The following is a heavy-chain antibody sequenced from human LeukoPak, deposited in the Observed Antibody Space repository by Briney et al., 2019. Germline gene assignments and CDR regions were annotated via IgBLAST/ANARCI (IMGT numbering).Heavy chain of an antibody. CDR2: IYTRGST. CDR3: ATDGMVRGPDAWFNS. D-gene: IGHD3-10*01. CDR1: GGSVSSGRYY. J-gene: IGHJ5*01. Sequence: SETLSLTCTVSGGSVSSGRYYWTWIRQPAGKGLEWIGRIYTRGSTNYNPSLKSRVTISVDTSKNEFSLNLTSVTAADTAVYYCATDGMVRGPDAWFNSWGQGTLVTVSS. V-gene: IGHV4-61*02.